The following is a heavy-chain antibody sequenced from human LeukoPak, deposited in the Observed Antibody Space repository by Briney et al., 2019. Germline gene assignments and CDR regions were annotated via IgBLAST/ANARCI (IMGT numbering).Heavy chain of an antibody. D-gene: IGHD6-13*01. Sequence: SETLSLTCAVYGGSFSGYYWSWIRQPPGKGLEWIGEINHSGSTNYNPSLKSRVTISVDTSKNQFPLKLSSVTAADTAVYYCARGALIAAAQDYWYFDLWGRGTLVTVSS. CDR3: ARGALIAAAQDYWYFDL. J-gene: IGHJ2*01. V-gene: IGHV4-34*01. CDR2: INHSGST. CDR1: GGSFSGYY.